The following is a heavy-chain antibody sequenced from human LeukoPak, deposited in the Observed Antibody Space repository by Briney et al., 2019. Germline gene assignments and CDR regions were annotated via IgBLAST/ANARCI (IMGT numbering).Heavy chain of an antibody. D-gene: IGHD3-16*01. CDR2: IYYTGNT. V-gene: IGHV4-59*11. Sequence: SETLSLTCTVSGGSISSHFWSWIRQPPGKGLEWIGYIYYTGNTNYNPSLKSRVTISIDTSKNQYSLKLTSVTAADTALYYWGRVLSPRGGLYYFDYWGQGTLVTVSS. J-gene: IGHJ4*02. CDR3: GRVLSPRGGLYYFDY. CDR1: GGSISSHF.